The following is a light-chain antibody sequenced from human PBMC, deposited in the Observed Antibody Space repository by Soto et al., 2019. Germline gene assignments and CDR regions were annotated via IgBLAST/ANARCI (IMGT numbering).Light chain of an antibody. CDR2: DTN. CDR1: TSNIGNNY. Sequence: QSELTQPPSVSAAPGQQVTISCSGETSNIGNNYVSWYQQLPGAAPKLLIYDTNNRPSEIPDRFSGSRSGTSATLAITGLQTGDEAVYYCGAWDSGLSGVLFGGGTKLTVL. CDR3: GAWDSGLSGVL. J-gene: IGLJ2*01. V-gene: IGLV1-51*01.